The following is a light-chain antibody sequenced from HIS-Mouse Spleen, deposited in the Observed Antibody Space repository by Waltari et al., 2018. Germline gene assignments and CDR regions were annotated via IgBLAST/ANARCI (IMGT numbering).Light chain of an antibody. CDR1: NIGSKS. V-gene: IGLV3-21*02. CDR2: DDS. Sequence: SYVLTQPPSVSVAPGQTARITCGGNNIGSKSVHWYQQKPGQAPVLVGYDDSDRPSWIPARFAGSNSGNTATLTISRVEAGDEADYYCQVWDSSSDRVFGTGTKVTVL. J-gene: IGLJ1*01. CDR3: QVWDSSSDRV.